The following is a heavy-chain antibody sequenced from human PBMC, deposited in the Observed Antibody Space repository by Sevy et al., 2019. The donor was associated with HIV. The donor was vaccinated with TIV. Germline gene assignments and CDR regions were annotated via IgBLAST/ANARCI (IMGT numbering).Heavy chain of an antibody. V-gene: IGHV3-15*01. CDR3: GYSEYGYYYDY. CDR1: GFIFSNAW. Sequence: GGSLRLSCGASGFIFSNAWMSWVRQAPGKGLEWVGRIKSKAYGGTPDYAAPVKGTFTISRDDSINTLYLQMNSLRTDDTAVYYCGYSEYGYYYDYWGQGTLVTVSS. CDR2: IKSKAYGGTP. J-gene: IGHJ4*02. D-gene: IGHD1-26*01.